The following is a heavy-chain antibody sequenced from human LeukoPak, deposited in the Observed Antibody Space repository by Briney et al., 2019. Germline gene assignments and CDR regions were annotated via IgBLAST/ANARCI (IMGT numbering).Heavy chain of an antibody. CDR2: IKGDGSEK. CDR3: ARDIFGGGDY. CDR1: GFTFSTYW. V-gene: IGHV3-7*01. Sequence: GGSLRLSCAASGFTFSTYWMTWVRQAPGKGLEWVANIKGDGSEKYYVDSLKGRFTISRDNAKNSLYLQMNSLRAEDTAVYYCARDIFGGGDYWGQGTLVTASS. J-gene: IGHJ4*02. D-gene: IGHD3-10*02.